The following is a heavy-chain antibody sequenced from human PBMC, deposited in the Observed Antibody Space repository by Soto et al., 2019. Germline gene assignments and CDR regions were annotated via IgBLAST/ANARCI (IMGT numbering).Heavy chain of an antibody. CDR1: GYAFTSHT. D-gene: IGHD2-21*01. CDR2: IFISHGSP. V-gene: IGHV1-3*04. CDR3: AREPEDGEPGDY. J-gene: IGHJ4*02. Sequence: QVHLVQSGAEVKEPGASVRISCEASGYAFTSHTIHWARQAPGQGLEWMGWIFISHGSPRYAPQFQGRISFGRDTSATTAYMELTSLTFEDTDVSYGAREPEDGEPGDYWCQGTLVGVSS.